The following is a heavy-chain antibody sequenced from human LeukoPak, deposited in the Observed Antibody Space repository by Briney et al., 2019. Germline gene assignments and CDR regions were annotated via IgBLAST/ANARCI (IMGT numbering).Heavy chain of an antibody. CDR1: GFTFSSYW. CDR2: IKQDGSEK. J-gene: IGHJ3*02. CDR3: ARGLNHDAFDI. D-gene: IGHD1-14*01. V-gene: IGHV3-7*04. Sequence: GGSLRLSCAASGFTFSSYWMSWVRRAPGKGLEWVANIKQDGSEKYYVDSVKGRFTISRDNAKNSLYLQMNSLRAEDTAVYYCARGLNHDAFDIWGQGTMVTVSS.